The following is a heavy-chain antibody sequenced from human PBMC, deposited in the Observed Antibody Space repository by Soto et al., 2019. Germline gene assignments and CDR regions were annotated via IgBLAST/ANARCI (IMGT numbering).Heavy chain of an antibody. V-gene: IGHV3-23*01. D-gene: IGHD4-4*01. Sequence: PGGSLRLSCAASGFTFSSYSISWVRQAPGKGLEWLSAITGSGVSTYYADPLKGRFTISRDNSKSTLYLQMNSLRAEDTAVYYCARSVSVTDNWFDPCGQRTLVTLSS. CDR3: ARSVSVTDNWFDP. CDR2: ITGSGVST. CDR1: GFTFSSYS. J-gene: IGHJ5*02.